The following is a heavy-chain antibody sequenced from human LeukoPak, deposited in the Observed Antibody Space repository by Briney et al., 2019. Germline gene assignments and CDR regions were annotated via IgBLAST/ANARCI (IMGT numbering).Heavy chain of an antibody. CDR1: GYTFSSYY. CDR2: INASGGST. D-gene: IGHD2-15*01. J-gene: IGHJ5*02. Sequence: ASVKVSCKASGYTFSSYYMHWVRQAPGQGLEWMGIINASGGSTNYAQKFQGRVTMTRDTSTSTVNMELSSLRSEDTAVYYCARDGGYCSGGSCYSMSWFDPWGQGTLVTVSS. V-gene: IGHV1-46*01. CDR3: ARDGGYCSGGSCYSMSWFDP.